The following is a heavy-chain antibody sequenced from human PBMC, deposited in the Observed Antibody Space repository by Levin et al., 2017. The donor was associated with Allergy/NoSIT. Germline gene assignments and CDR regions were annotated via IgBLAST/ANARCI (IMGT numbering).Heavy chain of an antibody. V-gene: IGHV1-24*01. CDR1: GYTLTELS. D-gene: IGHD3-10*01. CDR2: FDPEDGET. CDR3: ATTPLVRGVIISLVGWFDP. Sequence: ASVKVSCKVSGYTLTELSMHWVRQAPGKGLEWMGGFDPEDGETIYAQKFQGRVTMTEDTSTDTAYMELSSLRSEDTAVYYCATTPLVRGVIISLVGWFDPWGQGTLVTVSS. J-gene: IGHJ5*02.